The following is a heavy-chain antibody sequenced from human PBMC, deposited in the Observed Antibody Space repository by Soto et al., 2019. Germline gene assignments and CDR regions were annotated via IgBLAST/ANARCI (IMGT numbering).Heavy chain of an antibody. V-gene: IGHV4-4*02. J-gene: IGHJ6*02. CDR1: GGSISSSNW. D-gene: IGHD1-26*01. Sequence: SETLSLTYAVSGGSISSSNWWSWVRQPPGKGLEWIGEIYHSGSTNYNPSLKSRVTISVDKSKNQFSLKLSSVTAADTAVYYCARASGSYYYGMDVWGQGITVTVSS. CDR2: IYHSGST. CDR3: ARASGSYYYGMDV.